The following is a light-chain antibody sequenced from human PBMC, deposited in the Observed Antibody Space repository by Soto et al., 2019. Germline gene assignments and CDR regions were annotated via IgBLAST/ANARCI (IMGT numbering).Light chain of an antibody. Sequence: EIVLTQSPGTLALSPGERATLSCRASQSVTSNYLAWYQQKPGQAPRLLIYGASSRATGIPDRFSGSGSGTDFTLTISRLEPEDFAVYYCQLYGSSPKTFGQGTKLEIK. CDR1: QSVTSNY. CDR2: GAS. V-gene: IGKV3-20*01. J-gene: IGKJ2*01. CDR3: QLYGSSPKT.